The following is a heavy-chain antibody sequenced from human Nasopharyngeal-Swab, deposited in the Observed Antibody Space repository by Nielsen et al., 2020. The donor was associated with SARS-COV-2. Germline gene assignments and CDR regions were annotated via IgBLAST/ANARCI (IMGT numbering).Heavy chain of an antibody. CDR1: GFTFSSYA. J-gene: IGHJ6*02. D-gene: IGHD6-13*01. V-gene: IGHV3-30-3*01. Sequence: GESLKISCAASGFTFSSYAMHWVRQAPGKGLEWVAVISYDGINKYYADSVKGRFTISRDNSKNTLYLQMNSLRAEDTAVFYCARAAIAAPLYYYYGMDVWGQGTTVTVSS. CDR3: ARAAIAAPLYYYYGMDV. CDR2: ISYDGINK.